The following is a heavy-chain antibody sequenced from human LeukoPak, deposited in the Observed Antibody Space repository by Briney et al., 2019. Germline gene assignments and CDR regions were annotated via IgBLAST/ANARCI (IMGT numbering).Heavy chain of an antibody. J-gene: IGHJ3*02. D-gene: IGHD6-19*01. CDR3: ARGFSSGSFGAFDI. Sequence: GASVKVSCKASGYTFTGYYMHWVRQAPGQGREWMGWINPNSGGTHYAQRFQGRVTMTRDTSISTAYMDLSRLRSDDTAVYYCARGFSSGSFGAFDIWGQGTMVTVSS. V-gene: IGHV1-2*02. CDR1: GYTFTGYY. CDR2: INPNSGGT.